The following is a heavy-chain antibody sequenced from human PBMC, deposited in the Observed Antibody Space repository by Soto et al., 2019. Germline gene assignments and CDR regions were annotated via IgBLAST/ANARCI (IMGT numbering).Heavy chain of an antibody. Sequence: EVQLLESGGGLVQPGGSLRLSCAASGFTFSNYAMTWVRQAPGKGPEWVSAISATGRETYYAGSFKGRFTISRDNSKSTLSLQMNGLRVEDAAIYYCAKSYYDFWSGYQTSYYYGMDAWGQGTTVTVSS. CDR3: AKSYYDFWSGYQTSYYYGMDA. D-gene: IGHD3-3*01. J-gene: IGHJ6*02. CDR1: GFTFSNYA. V-gene: IGHV3-23*01. CDR2: ISATGRET.